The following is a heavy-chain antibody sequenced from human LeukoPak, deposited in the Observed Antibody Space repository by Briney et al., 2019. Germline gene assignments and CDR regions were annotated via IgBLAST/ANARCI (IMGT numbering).Heavy chain of an antibody. V-gene: IGHV3-21*04. CDR1: GFTFSSYS. CDR3: ARARKTVTTKRDAFDI. J-gene: IGHJ3*02. Sequence: GGSLRLSCAASGFTFSSYSMNWVRQAPGKGLEWVSSISSSSSYIYYADSVKGRFTISRDNAKNSLYLQMNSLRAEDTAVYYCARARKTVTTKRDAFDIWGQGTMVTVSS. CDR2: ISSSSSYI. D-gene: IGHD4-17*01.